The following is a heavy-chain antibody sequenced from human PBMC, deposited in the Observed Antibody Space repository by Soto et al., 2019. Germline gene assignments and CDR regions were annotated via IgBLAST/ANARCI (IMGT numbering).Heavy chain of an antibody. D-gene: IGHD3-3*01. V-gene: IGHV4-39*01. CDR1: GGSISSSSYY. CDR3: ARTLRFLEWLLYPMYNWFDP. J-gene: IGHJ5*02. CDR2: IYYSGST. Sequence: SETLSLTCTVSGGSISSSSYYWGWIRQPPGKGLEWIGSIYYSGSTYYNPSLKSRVTISVDTSKNQFSLKLSSVTAADTAVYYCARTLRFLEWLLYPMYNWFDPWGQGTLVTVSS.